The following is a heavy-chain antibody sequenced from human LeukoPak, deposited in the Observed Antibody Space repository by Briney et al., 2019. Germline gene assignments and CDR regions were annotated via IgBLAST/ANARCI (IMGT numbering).Heavy chain of an antibody. J-gene: IGHJ5*02. CDR2: LSGSGGVT. D-gene: IGHD3-16*01. V-gene: IGHV3-23*01. CDR3: AKDFLYDYCP. CDR1: GFTFSSHA. Sequence: GGSLSLSCAASGFTFSSHAGTWVRQAPGKGLEWVSALSGSGGVTYYADSVKGRFTISRDNSKNTLYLQMNSLRVEDTAVYYCAKDFLYDYCPWGPGTLVAVSS.